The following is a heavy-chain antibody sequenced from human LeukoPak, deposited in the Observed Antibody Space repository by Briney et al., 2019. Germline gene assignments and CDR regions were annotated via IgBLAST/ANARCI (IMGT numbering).Heavy chain of an antibody. Sequence: GWSLRLSCAASGVTFSSYAMSWVRQAPGKGLEWVSAISGSGGSTYYADSVKGRFTISRDNSKNTLYLQMNSLRAEDTAVYYCAKGGYGGRRLNYYYGMDVWGQGTTVTVSS. CDR2: ISGSGGST. V-gene: IGHV3-23*01. CDR1: GVTFSSYA. D-gene: IGHD5-12*01. CDR3: AKGGYGGRRLNYYYGMDV. J-gene: IGHJ6*02.